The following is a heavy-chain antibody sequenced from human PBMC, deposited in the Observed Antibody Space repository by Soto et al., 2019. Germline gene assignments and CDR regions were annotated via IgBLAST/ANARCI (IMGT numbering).Heavy chain of an antibody. D-gene: IGHD1-1*01. J-gene: IGHJ4*02. CDR3: ARDLGTRKRGGLL. CDR1: GYTFTSYY. Sequence: QVQLVQSGAEVKKPGASVKVSCKASGYTFTSYYMHWVRQAPGQGLEWMGIINPSGGSTSYAQKFQGRVTLTRDTSTSTVYMELCSLRSADTAVYYCARDLGTRKRGGLLWGQGTLVTVSS. V-gene: IGHV1-46*01. CDR2: INPSGGST.